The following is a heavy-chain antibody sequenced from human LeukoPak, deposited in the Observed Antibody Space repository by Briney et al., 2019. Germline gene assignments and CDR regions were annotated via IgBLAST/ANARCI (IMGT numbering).Heavy chain of an antibody. V-gene: IGHV4-39*01. Sequence: SETLSLTCTVSGGSISSYYWGWIRQPPGKGLEWIGSIYYSGSTYYNPSLKSRVTISIDTSKNPLSLKLSAVTAADTAVYYCARQEVEPAAMKAFDYRGRGSMVSVCS. CDR2: IYYSGST. J-gene: IGHJ4*02. D-gene: IGHD2-2*01. CDR1: GGSISSYY. CDR3: ARQEVEPAAMKAFDY.